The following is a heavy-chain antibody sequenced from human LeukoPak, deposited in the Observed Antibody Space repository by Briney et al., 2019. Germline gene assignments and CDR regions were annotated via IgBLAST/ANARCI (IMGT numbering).Heavy chain of an antibody. CDR1: GFTVSSNY. CDR2: IYGGGST. D-gene: IGHD6-19*01. V-gene: IGHV3-53*01. CDR3: ARQERDSSGYWFDP. Sequence: PGGSLRLSCAASGFTVSSNYMSWVRQAPGKGLEWVSVIYGGGSTYYADSVKGRFTISRDNSKNTLYLQMNSLRAEDTAVYYCARQERDSSGYWFDPWGQGTLVTVSS. J-gene: IGHJ5*02.